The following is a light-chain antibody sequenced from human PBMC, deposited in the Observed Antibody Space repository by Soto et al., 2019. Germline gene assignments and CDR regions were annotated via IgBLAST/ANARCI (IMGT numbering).Light chain of an antibody. CDR3: QQAYSMPLS. Sequence: DIQKTQSPSSRSASVGDRVTITCRTSQTINNYLNWYQQKPGRAPKLLIYAAYNLQSGVPSRFSGSGSGTDFTLAISALQPDDFATYFCQQAYSMPLSFCGGTKV. V-gene: IGKV1-39*01. CDR1: QTINNY. J-gene: IGKJ4*01. CDR2: AAY.